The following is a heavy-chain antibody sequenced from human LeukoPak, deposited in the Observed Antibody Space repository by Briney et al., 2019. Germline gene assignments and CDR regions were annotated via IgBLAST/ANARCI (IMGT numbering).Heavy chain of an antibody. J-gene: IGHJ4*02. D-gene: IGHD3-10*01. V-gene: IGHV3-43*01. CDR2: ISRNGVAT. Sequence: PGGSLRLSCAASGLTFADYTMHWVRQAPGKGLEWVSLISRNGVATKYADSVRGRFTISRDNSKNSLYLQMNSLRTEDSALYYCAKGATIPAYYNSGSYYETKVQFDCWGQGTMVTVAS. CDR1: GLTFADYT. CDR3: AKGATIPAYYNSGSYYETKVQFDC.